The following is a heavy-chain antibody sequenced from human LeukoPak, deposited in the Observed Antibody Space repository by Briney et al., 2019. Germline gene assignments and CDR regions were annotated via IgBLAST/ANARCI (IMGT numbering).Heavy chain of an antibody. V-gene: IGHV3-74*01. CDR3: ARGRSGSGYDAFDI. CDR1: GFTFSTHW. CDR2: IKPDGST. Sequence: GGSLRLSCAASGFTFSTHWMHWVRQAPGKGLVWVSRIKPDGSTYYADSVKGRFTVSRDNAKNTLYLQMNSLRVEDTALYYCARGRSGSGYDAFDIWGQGTMVTVSS. J-gene: IGHJ3*02. D-gene: IGHD3-22*01.